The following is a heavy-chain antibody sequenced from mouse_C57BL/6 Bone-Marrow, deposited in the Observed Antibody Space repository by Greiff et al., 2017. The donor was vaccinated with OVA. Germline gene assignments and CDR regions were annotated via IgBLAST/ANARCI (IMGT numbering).Heavy chain of an antibody. J-gene: IGHJ2*01. D-gene: IGHD1-1*01. V-gene: IGHV1-53*01. Sequence: QVQLQQSGTELVKPGASVKLSCKASGYTFTSYWMHWVKQRPGQGLEWIGNINPSNGGTNYNEKFKSKATLTVDKSSSTAYMQLSSLTSEDSAVYYCAREVRITTVVYFDYWGQGTTLTVSS. CDR2: INPSNGGT. CDR3: AREVRITTVVYFDY. CDR1: GYTFTSYW.